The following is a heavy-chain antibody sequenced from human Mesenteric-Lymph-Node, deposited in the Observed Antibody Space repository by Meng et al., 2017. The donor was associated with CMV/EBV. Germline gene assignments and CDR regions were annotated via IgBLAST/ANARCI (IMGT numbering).Heavy chain of an antibody. CDR1: GSSLAKYY. D-gene: IGHD3-10*01. Sequence: GSSLAKYYIHWVRQAPGHGLEWMGQINPTGSTTRQAQKFQGRITLTRDTSTGTVFMEMTSLRSEDTAFYYCARESLEFASSFYFHHWGQGTLVTVSS. CDR3: ARESLEFASSFYFHH. CDR2: INPTGSTT. J-gene: IGHJ1*01. V-gene: IGHV1-46*01.